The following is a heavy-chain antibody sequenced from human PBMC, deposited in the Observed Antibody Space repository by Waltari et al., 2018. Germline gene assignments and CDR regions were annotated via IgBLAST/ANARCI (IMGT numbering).Heavy chain of an antibody. CDR1: GLSISSYG. CDR3: AKDAFGNTYVDH. D-gene: IGHD3-10*01. J-gene: IGHJ4*02. V-gene: IGHV3-33*06. CDR2: IWLDGSQT. Sequence: QAQLVESGGGVVQPGMSLRLSCTGTGLSISSYGMHWVRQAPGKGLGWVALIWLDGSQTYYADSVRGRFTISRDNSKNTLYLDMNSLKLNDTAIYYCAKDAFGNTYVDHWGQGTLVTVAS.